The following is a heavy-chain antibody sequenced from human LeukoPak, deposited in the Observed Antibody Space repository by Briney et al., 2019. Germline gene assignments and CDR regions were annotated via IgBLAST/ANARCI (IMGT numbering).Heavy chain of an antibody. CDR3: TRHCDSSGWYAGIDAFDI. Sequence: PGGSLRLSCAASGFTFSGSAMHWVRQASGKGLEWVGRIESRANTYATAYAASVKGRFTISRDDPKNRAYLQMNSLKTEDTAVYYCTRHCDSSGWYAGIDAFDISGQATMDTVSP. D-gene: IGHD6-19*01. V-gene: IGHV3-73*01. CDR2: IESRANTYAT. CDR1: GFTFSGSA. J-gene: IGHJ3*02.